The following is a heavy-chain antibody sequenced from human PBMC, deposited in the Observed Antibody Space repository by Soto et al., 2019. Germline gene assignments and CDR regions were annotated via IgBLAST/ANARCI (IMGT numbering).Heavy chain of an antibody. V-gene: IGHV3-30*18. J-gene: IGHJ4*02. CDR2: ISNDGSNK. CDR1: GFPFGENA. D-gene: IGHD1-1*01. CDR3: AKPSLHNPISEFDY. Sequence: PGGSLRLSCAASGFPFGENAMSWVRQAPGKGLEWVAVISNDGSNKNYADSVKGRFTVSRDNSKNTVYLQMNSLRAEDTAVYYCAKPSLHNPISEFDYGGQGTLVTVSS.